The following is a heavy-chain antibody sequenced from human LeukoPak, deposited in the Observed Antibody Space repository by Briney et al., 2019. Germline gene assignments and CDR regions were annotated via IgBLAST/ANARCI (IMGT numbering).Heavy chain of an antibody. CDR1: GFTFSSYW. V-gene: IGHV3-74*01. CDR2: INSDGSST. Sequence: GGSLRLSCAASGFTFSSYWMHWVRQAPGKGLVWVSRINSDGSSTSYADSVKGRFTISRDNAKNTLYLQMNSLRAEDTAVYYCARGQYGDYAFDIWGQGTMVTVSS. CDR3: ARGQYGDYAFDI. J-gene: IGHJ3*02. D-gene: IGHD4-17*01.